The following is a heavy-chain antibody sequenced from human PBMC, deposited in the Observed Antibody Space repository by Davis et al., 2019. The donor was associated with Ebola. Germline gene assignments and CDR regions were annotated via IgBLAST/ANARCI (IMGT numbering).Heavy chain of an antibody. J-gene: IGHJ4*02. V-gene: IGHV4-59*12. CDR2: IYYSGST. CDR3: AATPGYSSGWYFSS. D-gene: IGHD6-19*01. CDR1: GGSISSYY. Sequence: MPSETLSLTCTVPGGSISSYYWSWIRQPPGKGLEWIGYIYYSGSTNYNPSLKSRVTISVDTSKNQFSLKLSFVTAADTAVYYCAATPGYSSGWYFSSWGQGTLVTVSS.